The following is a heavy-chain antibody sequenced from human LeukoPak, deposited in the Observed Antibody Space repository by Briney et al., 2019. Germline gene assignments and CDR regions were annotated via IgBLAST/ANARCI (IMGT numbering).Heavy chain of an antibody. V-gene: IGHV3-23*01. CDR1: GFIFNNYG. D-gene: IGHD3-3*01. CDR3: AKDKSPSIFGVVLTPIDY. J-gene: IGHJ4*02. CDR2: ISNDGGGT. Sequence: PGGSLRLSCAASGFIFNNYGLIWVRQAPGKGLQWVSAISNDGGGTTYADFVKGRFTISRDNSKNTLYLQMNSLRAEDTAVYYCAKDKSPSIFGVVLTPIDYWGQGTLVTVSS.